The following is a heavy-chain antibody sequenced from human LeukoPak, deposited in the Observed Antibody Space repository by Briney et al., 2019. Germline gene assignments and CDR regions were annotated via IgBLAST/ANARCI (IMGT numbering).Heavy chain of an antibody. Sequence: ASVKVSCKASGGTFSSYAISWVRQAPGQGLEWMGGIIPIFGTANYAQKFQGRVTITTDESTSTAYMELSSLRSEDTAVYYCAKLFGPDNSLYYHYYYMDVWGKGTTVTVSS. CDR3: AKLFGPDNSLYYHYYYMDV. CDR2: IIPIFGTA. V-gene: IGHV1-69*05. D-gene: IGHD3-3*01. J-gene: IGHJ6*03. CDR1: GGTFSSYA.